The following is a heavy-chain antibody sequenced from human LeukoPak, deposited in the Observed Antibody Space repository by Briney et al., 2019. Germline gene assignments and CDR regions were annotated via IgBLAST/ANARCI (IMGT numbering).Heavy chain of an antibody. CDR2: IYYSGST. J-gene: IGHJ4*02. V-gene: IGHV4-39*01. Sequence: SETLSLTCTVSGGSISSGDYYWSWIRQPPGKGLEWIGSIYYSGSTYYKPSLKSRVTISVDTSKNQFSLKLSSVTAADTAVYYCARTGYSSGWYGNFDYWGQGTLVTVSS. CDR1: GGSISSGDYY. CDR3: ARTGYSSGWYGNFDY. D-gene: IGHD6-19*01.